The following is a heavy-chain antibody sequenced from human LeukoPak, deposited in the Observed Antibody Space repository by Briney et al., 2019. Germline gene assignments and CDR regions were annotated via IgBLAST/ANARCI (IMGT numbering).Heavy chain of an antibody. CDR2: IWYDGINE. Sequence: GGSLRLSCAASGFTFSSYGMHWVRQAPGRGLEWVAVIWYDGINEYYADSVKGRFTVSRGNANNTLYLQMNSLRADGTAVYFCARDVAKWGRWPDYWGQGTLVTVSS. J-gene: IGHJ4*02. V-gene: IGHV3-33*01. CDR3: ARDVAKWGRWPDY. D-gene: IGHD7-27*01. CDR1: GFTFSSYG.